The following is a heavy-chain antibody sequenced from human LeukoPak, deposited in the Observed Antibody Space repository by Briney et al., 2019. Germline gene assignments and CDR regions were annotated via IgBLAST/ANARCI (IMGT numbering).Heavy chain of an antibody. Sequence: PGGSLRLSCAASGFTFSDHFMDWVRQCPGKGLEWVGRIRNRANGYTAQYAASVKGRFTVSRDDSKNSLYLHMNSLKTEDTAVYYCVSSSGWPSYFDYWGQEALVTVPS. CDR2: IRNRANGYTA. CDR3: VSSSGWPSYFDY. D-gene: IGHD6-19*01. J-gene: IGHJ4*02. CDR1: GFTFSDHF. V-gene: IGHV3-72*01.